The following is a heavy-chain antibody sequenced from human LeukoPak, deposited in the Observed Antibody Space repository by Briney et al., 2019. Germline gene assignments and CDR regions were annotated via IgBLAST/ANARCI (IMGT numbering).Heavy chain of an antibody. V-gene: IGHV3-7*04. CDR1: GFIFGNYW. CDR2: IRPDGSEE. J-gene: IGHJ3*02. D-gene: IGHD5-24*01. Sequence: GGSLRLSCTVSGFIFGNYWMGWVRQAPGMGLEWVASIRPDGSEEFYADSMKGRFTISRDNTKKSLSLQMNSLRAEDTANYYCVRGSDGAFDIWGQGTLITVSS. CDR3: VRGSDGAFDI.